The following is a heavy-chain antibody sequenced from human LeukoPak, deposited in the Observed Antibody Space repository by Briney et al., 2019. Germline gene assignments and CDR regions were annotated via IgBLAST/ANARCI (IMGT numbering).Heavy chain of an antibody. Sequence: GESLNISCKGSGYSFTSYRIGWVRQMTGKGLEWMGIIYPGDPDTRYSPSFQGQVTISADKSISTAYLQWSSLKASDTAMYYCARTMVRGVIPDYWGQGTLVTVSS. V-gene: IGHV5-51*01. D-gene: IGHD3-10*01. CDR2: IYPGDPDT. CDR3: ARTMVRGVIPDY. J-gene: IGHJ4*02. CDR1: GYSFTSYR.